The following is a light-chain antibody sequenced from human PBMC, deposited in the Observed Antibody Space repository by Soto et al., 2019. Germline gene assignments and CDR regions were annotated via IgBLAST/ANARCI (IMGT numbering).Light chain of an antibody. CDR3: QQYHKWPLT. J-gene: IGKJ4*01. CDR2: GAS. V-gene: IGKV3-15*01. CDR1: QSVATN. Sequence: EIVMTQFPATLSVSPGERAALSCRASQSVATNLAWYQQKPGQAPRLLMYGASTRATGMRATFSGSGSGTEFILTISSLQSEDFAVYYCQQYHKWPLTFGGGTKVDIK.